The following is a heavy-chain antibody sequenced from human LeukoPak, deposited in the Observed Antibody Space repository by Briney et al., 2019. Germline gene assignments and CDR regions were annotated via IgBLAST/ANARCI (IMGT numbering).Heavy chain of an antibody. D-gene: IGHD1/OR15-1a*01. V-gene: IGHV1-2*02. Sequence: ASVRVSCKGSGNTFSGSYVHWVRQAPDQGLEWMGWIDPNSAGTNTNYAQKFQDRVTFTTDASVSAAYMELSSLTTDDTAVYYCAKQHWPDKFVDFWGQGTLVTVSS. CDR2: IDPNSAGTNT. J-gene: IGHJ4*02. CDR3: AKQHWPDKFVDF. CDR1: GNTFSGSY.